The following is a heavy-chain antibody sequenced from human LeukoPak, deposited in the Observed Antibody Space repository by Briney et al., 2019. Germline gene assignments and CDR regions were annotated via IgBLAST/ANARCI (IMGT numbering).Heavy chain of an antibody. CDR1: GGSISSGSYY. CDR3: ASSGVVVVAATDYYYYYMDV. CDR2: IYYSGST. Sequence: SQTLSLTCTVSGGSISSGSYYWSWIRQPPGKGLEWIGYIYYSGSTNYNPSLKSRVTISVVTSKNQFSLKLSSVTAAVTAVYYCASSGVVVVAATDYYYYYMDVWGKGTTVTVSS. J-gene: IGHJ6*03. D-gene: IGHD2-15*01. V-gene: IGHV4-61*01.